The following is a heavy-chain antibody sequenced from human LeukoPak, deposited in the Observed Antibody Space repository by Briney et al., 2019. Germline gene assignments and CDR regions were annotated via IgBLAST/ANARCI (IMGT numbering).Heavy chain of an antibody. CDR1: PFNCRELY. CDR2: ISSSGSYA. V-gene: IGHV3-11*05. Sequence: CRVTYPFNCRELYMSSNTQPSPAGEEWVSYISSSGSYANYADSVKGRFTISRDNAKNSLYLQMNSLRAEDTAVYYCAKVVGGYLDYWGQGTLVTVSS. CDR3: AKVVGGYLDY. D-gene: IGHD3-22*01. J-gene: IGHJ4*02.